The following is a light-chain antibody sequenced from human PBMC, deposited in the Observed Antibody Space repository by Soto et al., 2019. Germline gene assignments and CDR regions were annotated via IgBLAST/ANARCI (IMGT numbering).Light chain of an antibody. CDR2: TVS. Sequence: DIQMTQSPSSLPTSVGDRVTITCRSSQNIGRNLNWYQQKPGKAPKLLIYTVSNLQTGVPLRFSGRGSGTEFTLTISALQPEDFATYYCQQCYSIPLTFGGGTKVHIK. CDR3: QQCYSIPLT. CDR1: QNIGRN. V-gene: IGKV1-39*01. J-gene: IGKJ4*01.